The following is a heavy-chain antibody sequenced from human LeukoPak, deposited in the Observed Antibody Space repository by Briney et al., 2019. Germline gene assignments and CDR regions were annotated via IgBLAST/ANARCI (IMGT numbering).Heavy chain of an antibody. Sequence: PGGSLRLSCAASGFTFSSYSMNWVRQAPGKGLEWVSSISSSSSYIYYADSVKGRFTISRDNAKNSLYLQMNSLRAEDTAVYYCARSFLTGITEVYFDCWGQGTLVTVSS. CDR3: ARSFLTGITEVYFDC. J-gene: IGHJ4*02. V-gene: IGHV3-21*01. CDR2: ISSSSSYI. D-gene: IGHD1-20*01. CDR1: GFTFSSYS.